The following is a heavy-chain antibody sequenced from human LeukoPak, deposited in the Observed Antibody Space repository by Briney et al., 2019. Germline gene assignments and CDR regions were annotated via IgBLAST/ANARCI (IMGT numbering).Heavy chain of an antibody. Sequence: VASVKVSCKASGYTFTSFDINWVRQVTGQGPEWMGWMNPSSGDTGYAQKFQGRVTFTRDTSTNTAYMELSSLTSEDTAVYYCATPTMRGPSYGYVRLLNWGQGSLVTVSS. CDR1: GYTFTSFD. V-gene: IGHV1-8*03. CDR2: MNPSSGDT. J-gene: IGHJ4*02. CDR3: ATPTMRGPSYGYVRLLN. D-gene: IGHD5-18*01.